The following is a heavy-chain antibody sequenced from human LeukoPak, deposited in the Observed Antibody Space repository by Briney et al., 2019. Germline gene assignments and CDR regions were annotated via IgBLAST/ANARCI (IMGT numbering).Heavy chain of an antibody. CDR1: GFTFSSYS. CDR3: AELGITMIGGV. V-gene: IGHV3-21*01. CDR2: ISSSSSYI. D-gene: IGHD3-10*02. Sequence: KTGGSLRLSCAASGFTFSSYSMNWAPQAPGKGLEWVSSISSSSSYIYYADSVKGRFTISRDNAKNSLYLQMNSLRAEDTVVYYCAELGITMIGGVWGKGTTVTISS. J-gene: IGHJ6*04.